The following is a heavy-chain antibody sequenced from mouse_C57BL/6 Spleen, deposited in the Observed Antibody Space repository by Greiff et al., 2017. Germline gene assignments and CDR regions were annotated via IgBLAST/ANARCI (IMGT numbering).Heavy chain of an antibody. D-gene: IGHD1-1*01. V-gene: IGHV1-54*01. CDR3: ARRGYGGSFDY. CDR1: GYAFTNYL. J-gene: IGHJ2*01. Sequence: VQLQQSGAELVRPGTSVKVSCKASGYAFTNYLIEWVKQRPGQGLEWIGVINPGSGGTNYNEKFKGKATLTADKSSNTDYMQLSSLTSEDSAVYFCARRGYGGSFDYWGQGTTLTVSS. CDR2: INPGSGGT.